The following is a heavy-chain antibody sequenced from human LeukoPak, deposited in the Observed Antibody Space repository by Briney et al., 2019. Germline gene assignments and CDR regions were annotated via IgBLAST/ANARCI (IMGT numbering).Heavy chain of an antibody. V-gene: IGHV1-69*06. CDR2: IIPIFGTA. D-gene: IGHD3-3*01. Sequence: SVKVSCKASGGTFSSYAISWVRQAPGQGLEWMGGIIPIFGTANYAQKFQGRVTMTEDTSTDTAYMELSSLRSEDTAVYYCATGYYDFWSGFFDYWGQGTLVTVSS. J-gene: IGHJ4*02. CDR3: ATGYYDFWSGFFDY. CDR1: GGTFSSYA.